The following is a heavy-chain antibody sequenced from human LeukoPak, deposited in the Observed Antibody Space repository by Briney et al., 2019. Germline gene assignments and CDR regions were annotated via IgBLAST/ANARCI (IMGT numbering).Heavy chain of an antibody. CDR1: GGSISSGGYY. Sequence: ASETLSLTCTVSGGSISSGGYYWSWIRQHPGKGLEWIGYIYYSGSTYYNPSPKSRVTISVDTSKNQFSLKLSSVTAADTAVFYCARHGARYSGYDYYFDYWGQGTLVTVSS. CDR2: IYYSGST. V-gene: IGHV4-31*03. J-gene: IGHJ4*02. CDR3: ARHGARYSGYDYYFDY. D-gene: IGHD5-12*01.